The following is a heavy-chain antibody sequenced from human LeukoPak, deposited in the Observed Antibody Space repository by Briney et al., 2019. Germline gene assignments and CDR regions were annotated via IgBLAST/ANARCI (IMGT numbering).Heavy chain of an antibody. CDR3: ASSIEAEIWYFDY. D-gene: IGHD1-14*01. Sequence: GSSVKVSCKASGGTFGDYSFSWVRQAPGQGLEWMGWIDPKRGGTNYAQKFQGRVTMTRDTSISTAYMEVSRLRSDVTAVYYCASSIEAEIWYFDYWGQGTLVTVSS. V-gene: IGHV1-2*02. J-gene: IGHJ4*02. CDR2: IDPKRGGT. CDR1: GGTFGDYS.